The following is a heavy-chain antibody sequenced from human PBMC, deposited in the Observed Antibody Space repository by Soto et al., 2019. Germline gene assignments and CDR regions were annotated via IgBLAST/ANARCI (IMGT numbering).Heavy chain of an antibody. J-gene: IGHJ5*02. CDR3: ARVPDR. D-gene: IGHD2-2*01. V-gene: IGHV4-30-2*01. CDR2: IYHSGST. CDR1: GVSISSGGYS. Sequence: SETLSLTCAVSGVSISSGGYSWSWFRQPPGKGLEWIGYIYHSGSTYYNPSLKSRVTISVDRSKNQFSLKLSSVTAADTAVYYCARVPDRWGQGTLVTVSS.